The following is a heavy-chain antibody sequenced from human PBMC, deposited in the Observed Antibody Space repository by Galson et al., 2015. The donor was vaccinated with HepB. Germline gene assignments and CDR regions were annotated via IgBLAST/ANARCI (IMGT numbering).Heavy chain of an antibody. CDR1: GFTFTSSA. Sequence: SVKVSCKASGFTFTSSAVQWVRQARGQRLEWIGWIVVGSGNTNYAQKFHERVPITRDMSTSTAYMELSSLRSEDTAVDYRAAALTNTNLYGMDVWGQGTTVTVSS. D-gene: IGHD2-8*01. V-gene: IGHV1-58*01. CDR2: IVVGSGNT. J-gene: IGHJ6*02. CDR3: AAALTNTNLYGMDV.